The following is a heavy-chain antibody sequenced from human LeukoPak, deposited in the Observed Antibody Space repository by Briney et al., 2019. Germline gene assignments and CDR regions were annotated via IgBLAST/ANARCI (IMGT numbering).Heavy chain of an antibody. J-gene: IGHJ4*02. D-gene: IGHD2-15*01. Sequence: PGESLKISCKGSEYSFTNYWIGWVRQMPGKGLEWMGIIYPGDSDTRYSPSFKGQVTISADKSISTAYLQWSSLKASDTAMYYCALNPRGYCSGGRCYIGYWGQGTLVTVSS. V-gene: IGHV5-51*01. CDR2: IYPGDSDT. CDR1: EYSFTNYW. CDR3: ALNPRGYCSGGRCYIGY.